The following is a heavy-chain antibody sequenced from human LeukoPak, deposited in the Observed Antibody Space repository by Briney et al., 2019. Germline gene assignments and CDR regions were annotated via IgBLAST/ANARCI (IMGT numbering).Heavy chain of an antibody. CDR2: IGNSVSNT. J-gene: IGHJ4*02. CDR3: AKDIMAGPSLNDY. D-gene: IGHD6-19*01. V-gene: IGHV3-23*01. Sequence: GGSLRLSCAASGFTFSSNAMSWVRQAPGKGLEWVSGIGNSVSNTYYADPVKGRFTISKDNSKNTLYLQMNSLRAEDTAVYYCAKDIMAGPSLNDYWGQGTLVTVSS. CDR1: GFTFSSNA.